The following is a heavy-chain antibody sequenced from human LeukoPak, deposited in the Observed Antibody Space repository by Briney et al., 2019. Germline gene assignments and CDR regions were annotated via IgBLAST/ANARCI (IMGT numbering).Heavy chain of an antibody. Sequence: GGSLRLSCSASGFTFRSYAMQWVRQAPGKGLEYVSAISTTGDSTYYADSVKGRFTISRDNSKNTLYLQMSSLRAEDTALYYCVKEWNYYGSGRRYFDYWGQGTLVTVSS. CDR3: VKEWNYYGSGRRYFDY. J-gene: IGHJ4*02. V-gene: IGHV3-64D*06. CDR1: GFTFRSYA. D-gene: IGHD3-10*01. CDR2: ISTTGDST.